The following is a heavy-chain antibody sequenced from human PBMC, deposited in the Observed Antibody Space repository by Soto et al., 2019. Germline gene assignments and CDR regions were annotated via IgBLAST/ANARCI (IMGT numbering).Heavy chain of an antibody. V-gene: IGHV1-2*02. CDR3: TRAYGAETFDF. J-gene: IGHJ5*01. D-gene: IGHD3-10*01. Sequence: GASVKVSCKTSGFSFNVYYIHWVRQAPGQGLEYVGWIYPKNGGTDYAQKFQGRVTMTQNTAIGTAYMELSSLRSDDTATYYCTRAYGAETFDFWGQGTRVTVSS. CDR2: IYPKNGGT. CDR1: GFSFNVYY.